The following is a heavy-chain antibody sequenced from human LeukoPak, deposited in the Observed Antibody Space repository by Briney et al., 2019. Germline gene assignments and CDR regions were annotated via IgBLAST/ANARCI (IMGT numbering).Heavy chain of an antibody. J-gene: IGHJ4*02. CDR3: ANSGYSSSWPHFDY. CDR1: GFTFSSYA. V-gene: IGHV3-23*01. D-gene: IGHD6-13*01. CDR2: ISGSGGST. Sequence: GGSLRLSCAASGFTFSSYAMSWVRQAPGKGLEWVSAISGSGGSTYYADSVKGRFTISRDNSKNTLYLQMNSLRADDTAVYYCANSGYSSSWPHFDYWGQGALVIVSS.